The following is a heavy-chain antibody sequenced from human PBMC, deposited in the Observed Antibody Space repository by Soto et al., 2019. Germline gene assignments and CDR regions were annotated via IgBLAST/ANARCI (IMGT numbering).Heavy chain of an antibody. Sequence: QVQLVESGGGVVQPGRSLRLSCAASGFTFSSYGMHWVRQAPGKGLEWVAVIWYDGSNKYYADSVKGRFTISRDNSKNTLYLQMNSLRAEDTAVYYCARGEREGYYYGMDVWGQGTTVTVSS. D-gene: IGHD3-10*01. CDR3: ARGEREGYYYGMDV. CDR1: GFTFSSYG. J-gene: IGHJ6*02. V-gene: IGHV3-33*01. CDR2: IWYDGSNK.